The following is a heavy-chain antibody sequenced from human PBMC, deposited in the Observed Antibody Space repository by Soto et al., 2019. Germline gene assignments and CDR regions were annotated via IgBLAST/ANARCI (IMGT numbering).Heavy chain of an antibody. J-gene: IGHJ6*02. Sequence: EMQLVESGGGLVQPGGSLRLSCAASGFTFSNYEFNWVRQAPGKGLEWVSYISSNGRTLYYADSLMGRFTISRDDASNALYLQMNSLRADDTAVYYCAREGLGRRIIQPYYHDGMDVWGHGTTVIVSS. CDR2: ISSNGRTL. V-gene: IGHV3-48*03. CDR1: GFTFSNYE. CDR3: AREGLGRRIIQPYYHDGMDV. D-gene: IGHD3-3*01.